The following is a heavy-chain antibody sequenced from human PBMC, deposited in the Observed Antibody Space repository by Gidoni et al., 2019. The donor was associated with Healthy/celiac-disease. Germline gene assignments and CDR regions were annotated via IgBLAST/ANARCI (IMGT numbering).Heavy chain of an antibody. CDR3: ARDYRHGDYGLDY. J-gene: IGHJ4*02. D-gene: IGHD4-17*01. V-gene: IGHV4-59*01. CDR1: GGSISSYY. CDR2: IYYSGST. Sequence: QVQLQESGPGLVKPSATLSLTFTVSGGSISSYYWSWIRQPPGKGLEWIGYIYYSGSTNYNPSLKSRVTISVDTSKNQFSLKLSSVTAADTAVYYCARDYRHGDYGLDYWGQGTLVTVSS.